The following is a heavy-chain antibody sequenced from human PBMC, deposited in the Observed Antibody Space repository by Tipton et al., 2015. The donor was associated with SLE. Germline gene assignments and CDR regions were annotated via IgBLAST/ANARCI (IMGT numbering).Heavy chain of an antibody. V-gene: IGHV4-59*01. CDR1: GGSISSYY. CDR3: ARGYQLPLGPSYYYYMDV. D-gene: IGHD2-2*01. J-gene: IGHJ6*03. CDR2: IYYSGST. Sequence: TLSLTCTVSGGSISSYYWSWIRQPPGKGLEWIGYIYYSGSTNYNPSLKSRVTISVDTSKNQFSLKLSSVTAADTAVYYCARGYQLPLGPSYYYYMDVWGKGTTVTVSS.